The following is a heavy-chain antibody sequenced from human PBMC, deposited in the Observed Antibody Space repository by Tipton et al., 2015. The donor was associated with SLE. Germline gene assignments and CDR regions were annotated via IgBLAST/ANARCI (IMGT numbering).Heavy chain of an antibody. CDR2: IYNTGAT. J-gene: IGHJ2*01. CDR1: GGSITSGCYY. CDR3: ARVDRGPRNFDL. D-gene: IGHD1-26*01. V-gene: IGHV4-61*02. Sequence: TLSLTCTVSGGSITSGCYYWSWIRQPAGQGLEWIGRIYNTGATYYNPSLKSRVSMSVDTSKNQISLRLNSVTVADTAVYYCARVDRGPRNFDLWGRGTLVTVSS.